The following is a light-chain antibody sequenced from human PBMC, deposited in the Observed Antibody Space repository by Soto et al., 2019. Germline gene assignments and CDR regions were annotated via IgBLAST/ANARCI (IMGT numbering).Light chain of an antibody. Sequence: EIVLTQSPGTLSLPPGERAALSCRASQTLDTGYLTWYQHKPGQAPRLLIFGASSRATGIPDRFSGSGSGTEFTLTISRLEPEDSAVYYCQQFDGSPYTFGQGTK. CDR1: QTLDTGY. CDR3: QQFDGSPYT. V-gene: IGKV3-20*01. CDR2: GAS. J-gene: IGKJ2*01.